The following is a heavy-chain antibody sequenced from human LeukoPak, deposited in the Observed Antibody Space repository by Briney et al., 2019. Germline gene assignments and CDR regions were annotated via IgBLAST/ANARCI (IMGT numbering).Heavy chain of an antibody. Sequence: SQTLSLICTVTGGPISSGDDYWSWIRQPAGKELEWVGHIYSSGSTNYNPSLKSRVTISVDTSKNQFSLNLNSVTAADTAVYYCARGQCGGNCAFALYFDLWGRGTLVTVSS. CDR3: ARGQCGGNCAFALYFDL. CDR2: IYSSGST. CDR1: GGPISSGDDY. J-gene: IGHJ2*01. D-gene: IGHD2-21*02. V-gene: IGHV4-61*09.